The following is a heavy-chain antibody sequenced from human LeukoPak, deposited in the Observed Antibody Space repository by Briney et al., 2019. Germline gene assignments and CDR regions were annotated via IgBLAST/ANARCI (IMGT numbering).Heavy chain of an antibody. D-gene: IGHD3-10*01. CDR3: ARRFGELLYPPYYYYYYMDA. J-gene: IGHJ6*03. Sequence: SETLSLTCTVSGGSISSYYWSWIRQPPGKGLEWIGYIYYSGSTNYNPSLKSRVTISVDTSKNQFSLKLSSVTAADTAVYYCARRFGELLYPPYYYYYYMDAWGKGTTVTVSS. V-gene: IGHV4-59*08. CDR2: IYYSGST. CDR1: GGSISSYY.